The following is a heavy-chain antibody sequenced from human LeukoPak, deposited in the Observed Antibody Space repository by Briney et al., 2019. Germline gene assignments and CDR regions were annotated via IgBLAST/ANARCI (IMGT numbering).Heavy chain of an antibody. CDR3: ARARGYSGYASLDY. CDR1: GFTFSSYA. D-gene: IGHD5-12*01. Sequence: GRSLRLSCAASGFTFSSYAMHWVRQAPGKGLEWVAVISYDGSNKYYADSVKGRFTISRDNSKNTLYLQTNSLRAEDTAVYYCARARGYSGYASLDYWGQGTLVTVSS. V-gene: IGHV3-30-3*01. J-gene: IGHJ4*02. CDR2: ISYDGSNK.